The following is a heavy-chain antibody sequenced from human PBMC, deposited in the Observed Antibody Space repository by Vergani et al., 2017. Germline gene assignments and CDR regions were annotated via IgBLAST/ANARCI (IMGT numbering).Heavy chain of an antibody. CDR2: IFYSGTT. V-gene: IGHV4-31*11. D-gene: IGHD2-2*01. CDR3: ASVNRLGYCSCSSCYHPRGGLGY. Sequence: QVQLQESGPGVVKPSQTLSLTCAVSGGSISSGDHCWTWIRQRPGKGLEWIGYIFYSGTTYDNPSLRSRLTISVDTSQNQFSLKLSSVTAADTAVYYCASVNRLGYCSCSSCYHPRGGLGYWGQGTLVTVSS. CDR1: GGSISSGDHC. J-gene: IGHJ4*02.